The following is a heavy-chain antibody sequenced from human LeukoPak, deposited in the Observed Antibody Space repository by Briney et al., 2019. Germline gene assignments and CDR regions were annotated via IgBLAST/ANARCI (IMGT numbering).Heavy chain of an antibody. D-gene: IGHD3-22*01. CDR2: ISWNSGSI. V-gene: IGHV3-9*01. J-gene: IGHJ4*02. CDR1: GFTFDDYA. CDR3: AKDYYDSSGYPSNYFDY. Sequence: PGGSLRLSCAASGFTFDDYAMHWVRQAPGKGLEWVSGISWNSGSIGYADSVKGRFTISRDNAKNYLYLQMNSLRAEDTALYFCAKDYYDSSGYPSNYFDYWGQGTLVTVSS.